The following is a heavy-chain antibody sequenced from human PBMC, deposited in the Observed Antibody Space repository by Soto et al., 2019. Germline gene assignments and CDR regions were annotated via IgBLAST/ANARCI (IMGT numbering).Heavy chain of an antibody. Sequence: EVQLVETGGGLIQPGGSLRLSCAASGFTVSNTYMTWDRQPPGKGLECVSVIYTAGGTNYADSVKGRFIISRDNSKDTLYLQMNSLRAEYTAGYYCATALPVAKGGFDPWAQGTLVTVTS. CDR1: GFTVSNTY. CDR3: ATALPVAKGGFDP. V-gene: IGHV3-53*02. D-gene: IGHD2-2*01. CDR2: IYTAGGT. J-gene: IGHJ5*02.